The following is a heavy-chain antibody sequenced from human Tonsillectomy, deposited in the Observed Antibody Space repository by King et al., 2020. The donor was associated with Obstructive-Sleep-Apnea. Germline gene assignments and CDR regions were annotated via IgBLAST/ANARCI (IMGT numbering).Heavy chain of an antibody. D-gene: IGHD3-22*01. J-gene: IGHJ4*02. CDR2: ISYHGFNK. CDR3: ARVPYYYASSGYDY. V-gene: IGHV3-30-3*01. CDR1: GFTFSTYT. Sequence: QLMQSGGGVVQPGGSLRLSCAASGFTFSTYTFHWVRQAPGKGLDWVAVISYHGFNKDYADSVKGRFTISRDNSKNTLYLQMSSLRVEDTAVYYCARVPYYYASSGYDYWGQGTLVTVSS.